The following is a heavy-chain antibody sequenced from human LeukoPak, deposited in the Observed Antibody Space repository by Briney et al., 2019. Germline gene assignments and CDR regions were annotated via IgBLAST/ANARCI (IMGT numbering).Heavy chain of an antibody. CDR2: IYYNGNT. D-gene: IGHD5-24*01. Sequence: SETLSLTCTVSGGSISSSRYYWGWIRRPPGKGLEWIGTIYYNGNTHLNPSLKSRVTMSVDTSKNQFSLSLTSVTAADTAVYYCASPREMATIYDASDIWGQGTMVTVSS. CDR3: ASPREMATIYDASDI. CDR1: GGSISSSRYY. V-gene: IGHV4-39*01. J-gene: IGHJ3*02.